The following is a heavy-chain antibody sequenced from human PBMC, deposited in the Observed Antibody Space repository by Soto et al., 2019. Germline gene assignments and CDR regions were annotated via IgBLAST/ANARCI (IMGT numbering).Heavy chain of an antibody. CDR1: GGSISSGGYY. J-gene: IGHJ4*02. CDR2: IYYSGST. Sequence: QVQLQESGPGLVKPSQTLSLTCTVSGGSISSGGYYWSWIRQHPGKGLEWIGYIYYSGSTYYNPSLKSRVTISVDTSKNQFSLKLSSVTAADTAVYYCARQRITMVRGRNRGVDYWGQGTLVTVSS. CDR3: ARQRITMVRGRNRGVDY. D-gene: IGHD3-10*01. V-gene: IGHV4-31*03.